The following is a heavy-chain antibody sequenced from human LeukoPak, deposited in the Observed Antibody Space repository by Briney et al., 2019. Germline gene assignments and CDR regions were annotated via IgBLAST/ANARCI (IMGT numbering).Heavy chain of an antibody. CDR3: ASLPYGSLAQGY. Sequence: GGSLRLSCAASGFTFSSYWMHWVRQAPGKGLVWVSRINSAGSFTSYVDSVKGRFTIARDNAKNTLYLQMNSLRAEDTAVYYCASLPYGSLAQGYWGQGTLVTVSS. CDR1: GFTFSSYW. CDR2: INSAGSFT. V-gene: IGHV3-74*01. D-gene: IGHD5-24*01. J-gene: IGHJ4*02.